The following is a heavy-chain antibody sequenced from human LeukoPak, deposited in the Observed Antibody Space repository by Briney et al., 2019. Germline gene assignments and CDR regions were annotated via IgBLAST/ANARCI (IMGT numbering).Heavy chain of an antibody. Sequence: SETLSLTCAVSGGSISSNVYSGSWIRQPPGKGLEWIGYIYHSGSTNYNTSLKSRVTISENRSKNQFFLKLSSVTAADTAVYYCARDTEARYYGSGSYYSVSAFDIWGQGTMDTVSS. CDR3: ARDTEARYYGSGSYYSVSAFDI. CDR2: IYHSGST. D-gene: IGHD3-10*01. CDR1: GGSISSNVYS. V-gene: IGHV4-30-2*01. J-gene: IGHJ3*02.